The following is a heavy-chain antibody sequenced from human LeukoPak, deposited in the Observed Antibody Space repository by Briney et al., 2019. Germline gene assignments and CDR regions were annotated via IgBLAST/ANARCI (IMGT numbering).Heavy chain of an antibody. V-gene: IGHV4-38-2*01. Sequence: SETLSLTCAVSGYSISSGHYWGWIRQPPGKGLEWIGSIYHSGSTYYNPSLKSRVTISVDTSKNQFSLKLSSVTAADTAVYYCARQGYSSSSGYWGQGTLVTVSS. CDR2: IYHSGST. J-gene: IGHJ4*02. CDR1: GYSISSGHY. CDR3: ARQGYSSSSGY. D-gene: IGHD6-13*01.